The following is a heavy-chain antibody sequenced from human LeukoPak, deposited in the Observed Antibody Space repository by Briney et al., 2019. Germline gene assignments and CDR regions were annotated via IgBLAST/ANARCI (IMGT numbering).Heavy chain of an antibody. D-gene: IGHD2-15*01. CDR2: INSDGSST. CDR3: AREMVAATRRWVDY. V-gene: IGHV3-74*01. J-gene: IGHJ4*02. Sequence: PGGSLRLSCAVSGFTFSSYWMHWVRQAPGKGLVWVSRINSDGSSTSYADSVKGRFTISRDNAKNSLYLQMNSLRAEDTAVYYCAREMVAATRRWVDYWGQGTLVTVSS. CDR1: GFTFSSYW.